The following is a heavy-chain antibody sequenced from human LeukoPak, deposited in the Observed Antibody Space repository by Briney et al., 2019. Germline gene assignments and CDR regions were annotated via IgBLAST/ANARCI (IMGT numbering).Heavy chain of an antibody. V-gene: IGHV4-59*07. D-gene: IGHD5-24*01. J-gene: IGHJ4*02. CDR2: IYYSGSGST. Sequence: SDTLSLTCTVSGCSLSGNYWSWIRQPPGKGLEWIAYIYYSGSGSTNYNPSLKSRVTMSVDTSNNQFSLRLSSVTAADTAVYYCARTTGDGSADYWGQGTLVTVSS. CDR1: GCSLSGNY. CDR3: ARTTGDGSADY.